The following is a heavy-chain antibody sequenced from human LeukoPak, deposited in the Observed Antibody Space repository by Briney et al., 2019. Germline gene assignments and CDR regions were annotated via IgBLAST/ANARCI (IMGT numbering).Heavy chain of an antibody. J-gene: IGHJ5*02. Sequence: SETLSLTCTVSGGSISSYYWSWIRQPAGKGLEWIGRIYTSGSTNYNPSLKSRVTMSVDTSKNQFSLKLSSVTAAGTAVYYCARDFADDFWTMYNWFDPWGQGTLVTVSS. V-gene: IGHV4-4*07. CDR1: GGSISSYY. CDR3: ARDFADDFWTMYNWFDP. D-gene: IGHD3-3*01. CDR2: IYTSGST.